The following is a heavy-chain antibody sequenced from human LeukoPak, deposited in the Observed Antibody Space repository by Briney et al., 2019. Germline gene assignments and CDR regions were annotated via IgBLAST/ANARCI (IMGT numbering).Heavy chain of an antibody. D-gene: IGHD3-16*01. CDR2: IYYSGST. Sequence: PSETLSLTCTVSGVSISSYYWSWIRQPPGKGLEWIGYIYYSGSTNYNPSLKSRVTISVDTSKNQFSLKLSSVTAADTAVYYCARSPSAGGVYYFDYWGQGTLVTVSS. CDR1: GVSISSYY. CDR3: ARSPSAGGVYYFDY. V-gene: IGHV4-59*01. J-gene: IGHJ4*02.